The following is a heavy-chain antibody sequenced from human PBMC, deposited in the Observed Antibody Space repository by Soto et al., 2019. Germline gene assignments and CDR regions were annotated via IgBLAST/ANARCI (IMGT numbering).Heavy chain of an antibody. CDR3: ARCLHCSNGGRFDP. J-gene: IGHJ5*02. V-gene: IGHV4-59*12. D-gene: IGHD2-8*01. CDR1: GGSISSYY. CDR2: IYYSGST. Sequence: PSETLSLTCTVSGGSISSYYWSWIRQPPGKGLEWIGYIYYSGSTNYNPSLKSRVTISVDTSKNHLSLTLTSVTAADTAVYYCARCLHCSNGGRFDPWGQGALVTVSS.